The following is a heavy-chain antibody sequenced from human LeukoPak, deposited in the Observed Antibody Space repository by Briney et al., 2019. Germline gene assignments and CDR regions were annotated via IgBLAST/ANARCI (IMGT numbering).Heavy chain of an antibody. D-gene: IGHD5-18*01. CDR2: INTNTGNP. CDR3: ARGAPGGNGYSYGVDY. Sequence: ASVKVSCKASGYTFTSYAMNWVRQAPGQGLEWMGRINTNTGNPTYAQGFTGRFVFSLDTSVSTAYLQISSLKAEDTAVYYCARGAPGGNGYSYGVDYWGQGTLVTVSS. V-gene: IGHV7-4-1*02. CDR1: GYTFTSYA. J-gene: IGHJ4*02.